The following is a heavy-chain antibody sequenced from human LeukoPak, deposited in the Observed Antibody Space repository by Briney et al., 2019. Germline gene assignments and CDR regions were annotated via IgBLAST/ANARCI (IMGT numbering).Heavy chain of an antibody. CDR3: AREGRENDGSGYFDY. J-gene: IGHJ4*02. CDR1: GASLNYHC. V-gene: IGHV4-59*11. Sequence: SETLSLTCSVSGASLNYHCWNWIRQSPGKGLEWIGYIYYTGSTRYNPSLESRVTISLDTSKNQFSLKLSTVTAADTAVYYCAREGRENDGSGYFDYWGQGTLVPVSS. CDR2: IYYTGST. D-gene: IGHD1-26*01.